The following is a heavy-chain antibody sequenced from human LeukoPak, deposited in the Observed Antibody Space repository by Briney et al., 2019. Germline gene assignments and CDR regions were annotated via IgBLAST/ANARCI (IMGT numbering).Heavy chain of an antibody. V-gene: IGHV1-69*01. CDR1: GGTFISYA. D-gene: IGHD3-22*01. Sequence: SVKVSCKASGGTFISYAISWVRQAPGQGLEWMGGIIPIFGTANYAQKFQGRVTITADESTSTAYMELSSLRSEDTAVYYCARDRGDSSGFGAFDIWGQGTMVTVSS. CDR2: IIPIFGTA. J-gene: IGHJ3*02. CDR3: ARDRGDSSGFGAFDI.